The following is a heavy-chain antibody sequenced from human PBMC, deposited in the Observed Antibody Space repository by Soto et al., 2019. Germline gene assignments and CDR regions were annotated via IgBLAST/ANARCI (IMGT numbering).Heavy chain of an antibody. CDR1: GYTFTGYY. CDR2: INPNSGGT. D-gene: IGHD3-22*01. Sequence: VKVSCKASGYTFTGYYMHWVRQAPGQGLEWMGWINPNSGGTNYAQKFQGRVTMTRDTSISTAYMELSRLRSDDTAVYYCAITYYYDSSGYPFDPWGQGTLVTVSS. J-gene: IGHJ5*02. V-gene: IGHV1-2*02. CDR3: AITYYYDSSGYPFDP.